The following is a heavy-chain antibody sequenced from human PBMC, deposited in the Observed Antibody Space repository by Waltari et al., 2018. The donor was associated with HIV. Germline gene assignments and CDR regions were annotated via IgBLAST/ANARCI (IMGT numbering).Heavy chain of an antibody. CDR3: ASREVEHNGLSAEIWFDP. V-gene: IGHV4-59*01. Sequence: QVQLQESGPGLVKPSETLSLTCTVAGGYISNYYWSWIRQPPGKGLEWIGRIYYSGSTNYNPSLRSRVTISIDTSKNQFSLKLSSVTAADTAVYYCASREVEHNGLSAEIWFDPWGQGTLVTVSS. D-gene: IGHD5-12*01. CDR1: GGYISNYY. J-gene: IGHJ5*02. CDR2: IYYSGST.